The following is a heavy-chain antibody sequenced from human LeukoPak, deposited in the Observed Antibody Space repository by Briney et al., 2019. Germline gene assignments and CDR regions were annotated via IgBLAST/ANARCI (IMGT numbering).Heavy chain of an antibody. CDR3: AKWPEGAMDYFDY. CDR1: GFTFSSYG. Sequence: GGSLRLSCAASGFTFSSYGMHWVRQAPGKGLEWVAVIWHDGSNKYYTDSVKGRFTISRDNSKNTLYLEMSSLRVEDTAIYYCAKWPEGAMDYFDYWGQGTLVTVSS. CDR2: IWHDGSNK. D-gene: IGHD3-16*01. V-gene: IGHV3-33*06. J-gene: IGHJ4*02.